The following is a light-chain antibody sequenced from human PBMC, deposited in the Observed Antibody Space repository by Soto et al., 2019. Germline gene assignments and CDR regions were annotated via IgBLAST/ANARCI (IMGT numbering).Light chain of an antibody. CDR1: SGHSSYA. J-gene: IGLJ3*02. CDR3: QTWGPGIHGV. V-gene: IGLV4-69*01. Sequence: QPVLTQSPSASASLGASVKLTCTLSSGHSSYAIAWHQQQPEKGPRYLMKLNSDGSHSKGDGIPDRFSGSSSGAERYLTISSLRSEDGADNYCQTWGPGIHGVFGGGTKLTVL. CDR2: LNSDGSH.